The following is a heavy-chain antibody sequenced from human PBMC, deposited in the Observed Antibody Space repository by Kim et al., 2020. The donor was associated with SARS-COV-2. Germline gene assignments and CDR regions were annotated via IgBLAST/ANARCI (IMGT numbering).Heavy chain of an antibody. J-gene: IGHJ5*02. V-gene: IGHV3-30*18. CDR2: ISYDGSNK. Sequence: GGSLRLSCAASGFTFSSYGMHWVRQAPGKGLEWVAVISYDGSNKYYADSVKGRLTISRDNSKNTRYLQMNSLRAEDTAVYYCAKDGTGDSYGSGGWFDPWGQGTLVTVYS. D-gene: IGHD3-10*01. CDR1: GFTFSSYG. CDR3: AKDGTGDSYGSGGWFDP.